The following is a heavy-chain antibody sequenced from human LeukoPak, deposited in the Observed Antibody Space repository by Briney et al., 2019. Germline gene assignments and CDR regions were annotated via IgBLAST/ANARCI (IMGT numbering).Heavy chain of an antibody. J-gene: IGHJ5*02. Sequence: PSETLSLTCTVSGGSISSYYWSWIRQPPGKGLEWIGYIYYSGSTNYNPSLKSRVTISVDTSKNQFSLKLSSVTAADTAVYYCARPSPGIAVAAAGGFDPWGQGTLVTVSS. CDR2: IYYSGST. V-gene: IGHV4-59*12. CDR3: ARPSPGIAVAAAGGFDP. CDR1: GGSISSYY. D-gene: IGHD6-19*01.